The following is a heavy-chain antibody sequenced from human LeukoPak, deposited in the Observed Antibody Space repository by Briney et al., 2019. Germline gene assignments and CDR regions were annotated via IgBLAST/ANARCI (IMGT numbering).Heavy chain of an antibody. J-gene: IGHJ5*02. CDR3: ARDARGTAAGTWFDP. Sequence: SETLSLTCTVSGGSISYYYWNWIRQPAGKGLEWIGRVYSSGSTSYNPSLKSRVTMSVDTSRNQFSLKLSSVTAADTAVYYCARDARGTAAGTWFDPWGQGTLVTVS. D-gene: IGHD6-13*01. V-gene: IGHV4-4*07. CDR2: VYSSGST. CDR1: GGSISYYY.